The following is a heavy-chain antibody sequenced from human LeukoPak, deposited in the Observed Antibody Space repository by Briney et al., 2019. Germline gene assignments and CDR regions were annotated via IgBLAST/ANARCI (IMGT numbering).Heavy chain of an antibody. J-gene: IGHJ4*02. CDR1: GGSISSSSYY. CDR3: ARESYGDYSYYFDY. V-gene: IGHV4-39*02. CDR2: IYYSGST. Sequence: SETLSLTCTVSGGSISSSSYYWGWIRQPPGKGLEWIGSIYYSGSTYYNPSLKSRVTISVDTSKNQFSLKLSSVTAADTAVYYCARESYGDYSYYFDYWGQGTLVTVSS. D-gene: IGHD4-17*01.